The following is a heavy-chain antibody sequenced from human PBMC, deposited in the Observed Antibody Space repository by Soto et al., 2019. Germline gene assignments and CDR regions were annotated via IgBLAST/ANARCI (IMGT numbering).Heavy chain of an antibody. J-gene: IGHJ4*02. CDR2: ISSSSSYI. Sequence: PGGSLRLSCAASGFTFSSYSMNWVRQAPGKGLEWVSSISSSSSYIYYADSVKGRFTISRDNAKNSLYLQMNSLRAEDTAVYYCARDYYYDSSGYYSPFDYWGQGTLVTVSP. V-gene: IGHV3-21*01. CDR1: GFTFSSYS. CDR3: ARDYYYDSSGYYSPFDY. D-gene: IGHD3-22*01.